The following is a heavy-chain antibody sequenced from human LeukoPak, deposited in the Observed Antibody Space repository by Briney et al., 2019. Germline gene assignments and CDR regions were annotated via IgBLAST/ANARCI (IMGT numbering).Heavy chain of an antibody. CDR1: GYTFTSYG. D-gene: IGHD3-9*01. Sequence: ASVKVSCKASGYTFTSYGFNWVRQAPGQGLEWMGWVIAYNGNTNYAQKLQGRVTMTTDTSTSTAYMELRSLRSDDTAVYYCARAGYDLLTLAPDPANDYWGQGTLVTVSS. J-gene: IGHJ4*02. V-gene: IGHV1-18*01. CDR2: VIAYNGNT. CDR3: ARAGYDLLTLAPDPANDY.